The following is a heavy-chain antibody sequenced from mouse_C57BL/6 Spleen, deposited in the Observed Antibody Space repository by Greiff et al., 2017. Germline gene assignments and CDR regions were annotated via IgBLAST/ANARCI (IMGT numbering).Heavy chain of an antibody. V-gene: IGHV1-50*01. CDR2: IDPSDSYT. Sequence: QVQLQQPGAELVKPGASVKLSCKASGYTFTSYWMQWVKQRPGQGLEWIGEIDPSDSYTNYNQKFKGKATLTVDTSSSTAYMQLSSLTSEDSAVYYCSRKDGSGLDWGQGTTLTVSS. D-gene: IGHD1-3*01. CDR1: GYTFTSYW. CDR3: SRKDGSGLD. J-gene: IGHJ2*01.